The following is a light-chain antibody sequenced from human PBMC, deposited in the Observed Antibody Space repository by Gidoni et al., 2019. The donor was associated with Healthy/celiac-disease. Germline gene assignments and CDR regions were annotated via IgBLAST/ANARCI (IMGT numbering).Light chain of an antibody. CDR3: LQHNSYPLT. V-gene: IGKV1-17*01. CDR2: AAS. J-gene: IGKJ4*01. CDR1: HDISKD. Sequence: DIPIPQSPSPRSASVGDRATITCRARHDISKDLGWYQQKPGKAPKRLIYAASTLQSGGTPRFSGSGSGTEFTLTISSLQPEDFATYYCLQHNSYPLTFGGGTKVEIK.